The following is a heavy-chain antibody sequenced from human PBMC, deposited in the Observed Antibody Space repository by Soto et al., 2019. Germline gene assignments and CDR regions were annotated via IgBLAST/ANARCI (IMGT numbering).Heavy chain of an antibody. CDR3: ARGYRSSTSCYLY. CDR2: INAGNGNT. V-gene: IGHV1-3*01. CDR1: GYTFTSYA. Sequence: QVQLVQSGAEVKKPGASVKVSCKASGYTFTSYAMHWVRQAPGQRLEWMGWINAGNGNTKYSQKFQGRVTSTRDTSASTGYMEMSSLRSEETAVYYCARGYRSSTSCYLYWGHGTLVTVSS. J-gene: IGHJ4*01. D-gene: IGHD2-2*01.